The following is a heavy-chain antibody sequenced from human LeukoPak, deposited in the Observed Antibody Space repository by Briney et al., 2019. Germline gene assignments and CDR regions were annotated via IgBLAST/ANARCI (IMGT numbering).Heavy chain of an antibody. CDR1: GFTFSDYY. Sequence: GSLRLSCAASGFTFSDYYMSWIRQAPGKGLAWVSYISSSGSTIYYADSVKGRFTISRDNAKNSLYLQMNSLRAEDTAVYYCAREGGYSSSWPQGAFDYWGQGTLVTVSS. CDR2: ISSSGSTI. D-gene: IGHD6-13*01. V-gene: IGHV3-11*04. J-gene: IGHJ4*02. CDR3: AREGGYSSSWPQGAFDY.